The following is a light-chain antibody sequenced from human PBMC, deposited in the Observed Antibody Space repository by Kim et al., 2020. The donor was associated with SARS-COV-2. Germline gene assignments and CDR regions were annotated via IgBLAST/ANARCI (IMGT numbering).Light chain of an antibody. CDR1: QGIRGW. J-gene: IGKJ1*01. CDR3: QQYSSYSWT. Sequence: ASLGERVTLTGRASQGIRGWLAWYQQKPGHAPKLLMFDASTLGNGVPARFSGSGSGTEFTLTISSLQPDDFATYYCQQYSSYSWTFGQGTKVDIK. CDR2: DAS. V-gene: IGKV1-5*01.